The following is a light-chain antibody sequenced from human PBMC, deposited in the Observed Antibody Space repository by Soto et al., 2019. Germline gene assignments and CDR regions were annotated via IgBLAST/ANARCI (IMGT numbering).Light chain of an antibody. V-gene: IGKV2-30*02. CDR2: KAS. CDR1: QSLVHSDGIAY. Sequence: VVMNQSALSLAITFGQPASISCRSNQSLVHSDGIAYFSWFQQRPGRSPRRLIYKASNRDSGVPARFSVSGSGTDFALKISRVEAEDVGVYYCMQGTHWPITFGQGTRLEI. CDR3: MQGTHWPIT. J-gene: IGKJ5*01.